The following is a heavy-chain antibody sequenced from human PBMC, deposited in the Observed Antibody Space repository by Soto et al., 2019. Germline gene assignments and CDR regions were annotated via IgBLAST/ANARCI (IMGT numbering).Heavy chain of an antibody. V-gene: IGHV1-46*01. J-gene: IGHJ3*02. CDR2: INPSGGST. CDR3: AVRGAAMIVGSDDAFDI. Sequence: GASVKVSCKASGYTFTSYYMHWVRQAPGQGLEWMGIINPSGGSTSYAQKFQGRVTMTRDTSTSTVYMELSSLRSEDTAVYYCAVRGAAMIVGSDDAFDIWGQGTMVTVSS. CDR1: GYTFTSYY. D-gene: IGHD3-22*01.